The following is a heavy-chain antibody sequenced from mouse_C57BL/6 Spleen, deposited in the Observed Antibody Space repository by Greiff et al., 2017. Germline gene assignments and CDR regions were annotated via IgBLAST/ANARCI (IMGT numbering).Heavy chain of an antibody. CDR3: AKSSSGYVNYLDY. CDR1: GYTFTSYW. Sequence: QVQLQQPGAELVKPGASVTLSCKASGYTFTSYWMHWVKQRPGQGLEWIGMIPPNSGSTNYNEKFNSKATRTVDKPSSTAYMQLSSRTSENTAVYYGAKSSSGYVNYLDYWGQGTTLTVSS. CDR2: IPPNSGST. D-gene: IGHD3-2*02. J-gene: IGHJ2*01. V-gene: IGHV1-64*01.